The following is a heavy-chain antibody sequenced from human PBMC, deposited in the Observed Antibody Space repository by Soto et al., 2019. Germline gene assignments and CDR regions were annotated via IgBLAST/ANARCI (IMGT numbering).Heavy chain of an antibody. D-gene: IGHD2-15*01. J-gene: IGHJ5*02. Sequence: SETLSLTCTVSGGSISSGDYYWSWIRQPPGKGLEWIGYIYYSGSTYYNPSLKSRVTISVDTSKNQFSLKLSSVTAADTAVYYCARDLRWYSSWFDPWGQGTLVTVSS. V-gene: IGHV4-30-4*01. CDR2: IYYSGST. CDR1: GGSISSGDYY. CDR3: ARDLRWYSSWFDP.